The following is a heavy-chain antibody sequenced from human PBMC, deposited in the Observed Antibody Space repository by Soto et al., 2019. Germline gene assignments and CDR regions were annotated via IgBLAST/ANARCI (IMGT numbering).Heavy chain of an antibody. V-gene: IGHV3-48*01. CDR3: ARHPERIAQIGWFDP. CDR1: GFTVSSSH. J-gene: IGHJ5*02. D-gene: IGHD6-13*01. CDR2: ISSSSSTI. Sequence: QPGGSLRLSCTTSGFTVSSSHMTWVRQAPGKGLEWVSYISSSSSTIYYADSVKGRFTISRDNAKNSLYLQMNSLRAEDTAVYYCARHPERIAQIGWFDPWGQGTLVTVSS.